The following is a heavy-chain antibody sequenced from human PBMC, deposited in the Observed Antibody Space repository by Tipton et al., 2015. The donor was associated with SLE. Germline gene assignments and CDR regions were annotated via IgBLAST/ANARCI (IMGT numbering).Heavy chain of an antibody. Sequence: GSLRLSCAASGFTFSSYSINWVRQAPGKGLEWVSSISSYGSYIYYADSVKGRFTISRDNAKNSLYLQMSSLRVEDTAIYYCVRGHPHIVVLIGGGWFDPWGQGTLVTVSS. CDR3: VRGHPHIVVLIGGGWFDP. D-gene: IGHD2-21*01. CDR1: GFTFSSYS. V-gene: IGHV3-21*01. J-gene: IGHJ5*02. CDR2: ISSYGSYI.